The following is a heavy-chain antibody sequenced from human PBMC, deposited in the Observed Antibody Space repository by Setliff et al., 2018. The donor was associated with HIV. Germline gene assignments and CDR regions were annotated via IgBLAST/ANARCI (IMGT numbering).Heavy chain of an antibody. CDR2: ICHSGRS. CDR1: GGSIDISDYC. J-gene: IGHJ2*01. CDR3: ARHARFSTGHRAFDYWYFGH. D-gene: IGHD6-25*01. V-gene: IGHV4-39*01. Sequence: PSETLSLTCTVSGGSIDISDYCWGWVRQPPGKGLEWIGSICHSGRSYYNPSLKSRLTISVDTSKNQFSLKMTSVTAADTAVYYCARHARFSTGHRAFDYWYFGHWGRGTLVTVSS.